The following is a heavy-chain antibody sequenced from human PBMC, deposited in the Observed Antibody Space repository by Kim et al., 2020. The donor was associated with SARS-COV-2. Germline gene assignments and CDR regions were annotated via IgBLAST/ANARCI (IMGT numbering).Heavy chain of an antibody. CDR3: ARHSWLGYEY. D-gene: IGHD1-26*01. J-gene: IGHJ4*02. Sequence: SETLSLICSVSGGSFDGGDFYWGWVRQSPGEGLEWIGTVRFTGDTFYNPSFESRITISLDTSRRQYSLKMTSMTAVDTAVYYCARHSWLGYEYWGQGILVTVSS. CDR1: GGSFDGGDFY. V-gene: IGHV4-39*01. CDR2: VRFTGDT.